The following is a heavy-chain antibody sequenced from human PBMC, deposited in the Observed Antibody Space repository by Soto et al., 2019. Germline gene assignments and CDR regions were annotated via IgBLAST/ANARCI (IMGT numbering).Heavy chain of an antibody. J-gene: IGHJ4*02. CDR3: ARRECSGGPCYFDP. CDR2: IHYTGTT. V-gene: IGHV4-39*01. D-gene: IGHD2-15*01. CDR1: GDSISSSNFY. Sequence: QLQLQESGPGLVKPSETLSLTCTVSGDSISSSNFYWGWIRQPPGKGLEWIGSIHYTGTTYYNPSLESRVIISVDTSKIQFSLKLTSVTAADTAVYYCARRECSGGPCYFDPWGQGSLVTVSS.